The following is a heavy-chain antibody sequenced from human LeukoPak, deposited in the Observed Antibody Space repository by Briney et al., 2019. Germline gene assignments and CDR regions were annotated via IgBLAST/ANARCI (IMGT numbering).Heavy chain of an antibody. D-gene: IGHD3-9*01. J-gene: IGHJ3*02. CDR3: ARDLVAEGDAFDI. Sequence: GGSLRLSCAASGFTFINYAMSWVRQAPGKGLEWVSTISSNGDITYYADSVKGRFTISRDNSKNTLYLQMNSLRAEDTAVYYCARDLVAEGDAFDIWGQGTMVTVSS. V-gene: IGHV3-23*01. CDR2: ISSNGDIT. CDR1: GFTFINYA.